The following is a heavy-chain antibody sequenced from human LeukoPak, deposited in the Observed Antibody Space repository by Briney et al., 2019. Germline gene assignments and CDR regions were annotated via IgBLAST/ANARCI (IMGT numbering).Heavy chain of an antibody. V-gene: IGHV3-74*01. D-gene: IGHD4-23*01. CDR1: GFTFSTYW. CDR3: ARDMTTVVTTRAFDI. Sequence: SGGSLRLSCAASGFTFSTYWMHWVRQAPGKGLVWVSRSNSDGSTTTYADSVKGRFTISRDNAKNSLYLQMNSLRAEDTAVYYCARDMTTVVTTRAFDIWGQGTMVTVSS. CDR2: SNSDGSTT. J-gene: IGHJ3*02.